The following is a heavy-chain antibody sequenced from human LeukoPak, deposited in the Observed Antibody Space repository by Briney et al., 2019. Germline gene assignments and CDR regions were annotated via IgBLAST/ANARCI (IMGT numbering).Heavy chain of an antibody. D-gene: IGHD6-19*01. CDR3: ARMKYTSGWASKYYYYMDV. J-gene: IGHJ6*03. CDR1: GYSISSGYY. CDR2: IYHSGST. Sequence: SETLSLTCTVSGYSISSGYYWGWIRQPPGKGLEWIGSIYHSGSTYYNPSLKSRVTISVDTSKNQFSLKLSSVTAADTAVYYCARMKYTSGWASKYYYYMDVWGKGTTVTVSS. V-gene: IGHV4-38-2*02.